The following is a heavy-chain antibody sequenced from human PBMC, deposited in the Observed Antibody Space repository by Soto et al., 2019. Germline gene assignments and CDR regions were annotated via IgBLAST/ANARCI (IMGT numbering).Heavy chain of an antibody. J-gene: IGHJ5*02. V-gene: IGHV4-34*01. Sequence: TLSLTCAVYGGSFSGYYWSWIRQPPGKGLEWIGEINHSGSTNYNPSLKSRVTISVDTSKNQFSLKLTYVTAADTAMYYCARPKTIGAAAGKRWFDPWGQGTLVTVSS. CDR3: ARPKTIGAAAGKRWFDP. CDR2: INHSGST. D-gene: IGHD6-13*01. CDR1: GGSFSGYY.